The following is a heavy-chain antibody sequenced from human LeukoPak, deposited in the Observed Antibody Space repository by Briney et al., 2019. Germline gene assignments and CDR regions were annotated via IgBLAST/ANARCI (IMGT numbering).Heavy chain of an antibody. D-gene: IGHD4-17*01. CDR2: ITSSGSTI. Sequence: PGRSLRLSCAASGFTFSSYEMNWVRQAPGKWLEWVSYITSSGSTIYYADSVKGRFTNSRDNAKNSRYLQMNSLRAEDTTVYYCAREGALTVTKDAFDIWGQGTMVTVSS. CDR1: GFTFSSYE. V-gene: IGHV3-48*03. CDR3: AREGALTVTKDAFDI. J-gene: IGHJ3*02.